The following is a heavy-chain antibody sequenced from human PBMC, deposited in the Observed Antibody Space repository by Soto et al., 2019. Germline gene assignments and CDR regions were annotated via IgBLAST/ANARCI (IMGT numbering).Heavy chain of an antibody. D-gene: IGHD6-19*01. Sequence: PGGSLRLSCAASGVSFSRCGMHWVRQAPGKGLEWVAVIWYDGSNKYYVDSVKGRFTISRDNSKNTLYLQMNSLRAEDTAVYYCTCSVAGPPFDYWGQGTLVTVSS. CDR1: GVSFSRCG. CDR3: TCSVAGPPFDY. V-gene: IGHV3-33*01. CDR2: IWYDGSNK. J-gene: IGHJ4*02.